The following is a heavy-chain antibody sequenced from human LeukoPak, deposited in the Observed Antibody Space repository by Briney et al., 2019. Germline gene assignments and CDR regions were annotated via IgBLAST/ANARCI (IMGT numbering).Heavy chain of an antibody. J-gene: IGHJ4*02. Sequence: AGGSLRLSCAASGFTFSSYGMHWVRQAPGKGLEWVAFIRYDGSNKYYADSVKGRFTISRDNSKNTLYLQMNSLRAEDTAVYYCAKGPSAGTALYFDYWGQGTLVTVSS. CDR2: IRYDGSNK. CDR3: AKGPSAGTALYFDY. CDR1: GFTFSSYG. D-gene: IGHD6-13*01. V-gene: IGHV3-30*02.